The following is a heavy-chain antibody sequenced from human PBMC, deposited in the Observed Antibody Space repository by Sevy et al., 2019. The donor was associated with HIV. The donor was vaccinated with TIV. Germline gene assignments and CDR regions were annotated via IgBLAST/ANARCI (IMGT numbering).Heavy chain of an antibody. CDR2: IYFTGNT. CDR1: GGSISSYF. D-gene: IGHD1-1*01. CDR3: ARDSTTRPRVLDY. V-gene: IGHV4-59*01. Sequence: SETLSLTCSVSGGSISSYFWTWVRQSPGKGLEWIGNIYFTGNTHYSPSLKSRVTLPLDTYKSQFSLTLKSVTAADTAIYFCARDSTTRPRVLDYWGQGTLVTVSS. J-gene: IGHJ4*02.